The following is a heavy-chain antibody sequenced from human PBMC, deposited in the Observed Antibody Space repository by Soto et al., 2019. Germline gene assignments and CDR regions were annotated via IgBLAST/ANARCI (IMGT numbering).Heavy chain of an antibody. V-gene: IGHV1-18*04. D-gene: IGHD4-17*01. J-gene: IGHJ5*02. CDR3: ASRISRFGGYGELFDF. CDR2: ISAYNGNT. CDR1: GYTFTSYG. Sequence: ASVKVSCKASGYTFTSYGISWVRQAPGQGLEWMGWISAYNGNTNYAQKLQGRVTMTTDTSTSTAYMELRSLRSDDTAVYYCASRISRFGGYGELFDFWGRGSFDTGSS.